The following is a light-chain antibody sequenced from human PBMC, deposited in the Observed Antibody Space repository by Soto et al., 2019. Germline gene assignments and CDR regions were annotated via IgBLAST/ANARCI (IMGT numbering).Light chain of an antibody. CDR3: QQYDSYWT. CDR1: QSMISS. Sequence: DIQMTQSPSTLSASVGDRVTITCRASQSMISSLAWYQQKPGKAPKLLIYDASSLESGVPSRFSGSGSGTEFTLTISSLQPDDFATYYCQQYDSYWTFGQGTKVDIK. J-gene: IGKJ1*01. CDR2: DAS. V-gene: IGKV1-5*01.